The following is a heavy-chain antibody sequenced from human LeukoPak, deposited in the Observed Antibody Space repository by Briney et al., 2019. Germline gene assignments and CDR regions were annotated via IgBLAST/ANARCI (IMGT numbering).Heavy chain of an antibody. CDR2: IYDSGSA. CDR1: GGSLSSYY. CDR3: ARETNSGSSWY. V-gene: IGHV4-59*01. Sequence: PSETLSLTCTVSGGSLSSYYWSWIRQPPGKGLEWIGNIYDSGSADYNPSLKSRVTISVDTSKNQFSLKLTSVTAADTAVYFCARETNSGSSWYWGQGTLVTVSS. D-gene: IGHD1-26*01. J-gene: IGHJ4*02.